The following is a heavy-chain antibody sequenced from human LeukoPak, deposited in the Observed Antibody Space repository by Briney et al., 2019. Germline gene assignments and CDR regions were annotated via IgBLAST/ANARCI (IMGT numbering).Heavy chain of an antibody. CDR3: ARVGDCGRASCYAIDY. D-gene: IGHD2-2*01. CDR2: IYSGGST. Sequence: GGSLRLSCAASGFTVSSNYMSWVRQAPGNGLERVSIIYSGGSTYYTDSVRGRFIISRDISKNTLYLQMNSLRAEDTAVYYCARVGDCGRASCYAIDYWGQGTLVTVSS. J-gene: IGHJ4*02. V-gene: IGHV3-66*01. CDR1: GFTVSSNY.